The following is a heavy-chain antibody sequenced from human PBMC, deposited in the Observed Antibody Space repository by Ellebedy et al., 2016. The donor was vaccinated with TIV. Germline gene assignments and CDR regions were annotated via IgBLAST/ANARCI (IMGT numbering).Heavy chain of an antibody. J-gene: IGHJ6*02. CDR2: IIPIFGTA. Sequence: SVKVSXXASGYTFTGYYMHWVRQAPGQGLEWMGGIIPIFGTANYAQKFQGRVTITADKSTSTAYMELSSLRSEDTAVYYCARDRCSSTSCYNYYYGMDVWGQGTTVTVSS. V-gene: IGHV1-69*06. CDR1: GYTFTGYY. CDR3: ARDRCSSTSCYNYYYGMDV. D-gene: IGHD2-2*02.